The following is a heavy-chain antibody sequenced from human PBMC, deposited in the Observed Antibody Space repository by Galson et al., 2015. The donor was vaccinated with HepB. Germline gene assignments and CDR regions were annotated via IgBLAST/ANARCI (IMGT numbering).Heavy chain of an antibody. D-gene: IGHD3-10*01. Sequence: SVKVSCKASGYTFTSYDINWVRQATGQGLEWMGWMNPNSGNTGYAQKFQGRVTMTRNTSISTAYMELSSLRSEDTAVYYCARDLTMVRGVIKYYYYMDVWGKGPRSPSP. J-gene: IGHJ6*03. CDR1: GYTFTSYD. CDR3: ARDLTMVRGVIKYYYYMDV. CDR2: MNPNSGNT. V-gene: IGHV1-8*01.